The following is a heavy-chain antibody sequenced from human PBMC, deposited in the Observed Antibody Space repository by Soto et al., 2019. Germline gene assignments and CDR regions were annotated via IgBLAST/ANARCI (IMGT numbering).Heavy chain of an antibody. CDR1: GYTFTSYG. J-gene: IGHJ6*02. CDR2: ISAYNGNT. D-gene: IGHD2-15*01. Sequence: ASVKVSCKASGYTFTSYGINWVRHAPGQGLEWMGWISAYNGNTNYAQKLQGGVTMTTDTSTNTAYMELRSLRSDDTAVYYCARDIVVVVAATRDYYYYGMDVWGQGTTVTVSS. CDR3: ARDIVVVVAATRDYYYYGMDV. V-gene: IGHV1-18*01.